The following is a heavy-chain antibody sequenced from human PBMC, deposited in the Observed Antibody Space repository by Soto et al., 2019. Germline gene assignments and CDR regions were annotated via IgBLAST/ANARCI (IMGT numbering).Heavy chain of an antibody. CDR3: AYNSYFFWSGYYRDYYYYGMDV. V-gene: IGHV3-30*03. Sequence: GGSLRLSCAASGFTFSSYGMHWVRQAPGKGLEWVAVISYDGSNKYYADSVKGRFTISRDNSKNTLYLHMNSLRAEDTAVYYCAYNSYFFWSGYYRDYYYYGMDVWGQGTTVTVSS. D-gene: IGHD3-3*01. CDR2: ISYDGSNK. J-gene: IGHJ6*02. CDR1: GFTFSSYG.